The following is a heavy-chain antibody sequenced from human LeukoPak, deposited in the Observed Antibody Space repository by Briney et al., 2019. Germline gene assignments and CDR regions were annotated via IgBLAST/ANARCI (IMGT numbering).Heavy chain of an antibody. CDR1: GFTFSNYW. V-gene: IGHV3-7*01. Sequence: GGSLRLSCAASGFTFSNYWMSWVRQTPGKGLEWVATIEQDGSEKYYVDSVKGRFTISRDNAKNSLYLQMNSLRAEDTAVYYCARYDYWGQGTLVTVSS. J-gene: IGHJ4*02. CDR3: ARYDY. CDR2: IEQDGSEK.